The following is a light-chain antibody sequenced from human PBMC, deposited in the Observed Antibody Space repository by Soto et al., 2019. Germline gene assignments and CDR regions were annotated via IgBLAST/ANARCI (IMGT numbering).Light chain of an antibody. CDR1: QSVNSN. J-gene: IGKJ5*01. CDR2: AAS. V-gene: IGKV3-15*01. CDR3: QQYNNYVT. Sequence: EIVMTQSPVTLSVSPGERATLSCRASQSVNSNLAWYQHKPGQAPRLLIFAASTRATGIPARFSGSGSGTEFTLTISSLQSEDFALYYCQQYNNYVTFGQGTRLEIK.